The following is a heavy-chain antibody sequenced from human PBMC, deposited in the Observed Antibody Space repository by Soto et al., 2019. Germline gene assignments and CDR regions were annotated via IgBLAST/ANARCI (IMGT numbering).Heavy chain of an antibody. CDR3: ARAGGWPKEYDY. CDR1: GFTFSSYD. D-gene: IGHD6-19*01. Sequence: VGSLRLSCAASGFTFSSYDMHWVRQATGKGLEWVSAIGTAGDTYYPGSVKGRFTISRENAKNSLYLQMNSLRAGDTAVYYCARAGGWPKEYDYCGQGTLVNVSS. CDR2: IGTAGDT. J-gene: IGHJ4*02. V-gene: IGHV3-13*01.